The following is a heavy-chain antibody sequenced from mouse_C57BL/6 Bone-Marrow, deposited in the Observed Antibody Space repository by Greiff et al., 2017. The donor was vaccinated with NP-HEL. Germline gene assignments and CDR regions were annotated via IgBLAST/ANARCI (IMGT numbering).Heavy chain of an antibody. V-gene: IGHV1-81*01. CDR2: IYPRSGNT. D-gene: IGHD3-2*02. CDR1: GYTFTSYG. Sequence: VNVVESGAELARPGASVKLSCKASGYTFTSYGISWVKQRTGQGLEWIGEIYPRSGNTYYNEKFKGKATLTADKSSSTAYMELRSLTSEDSAVYFCAREAGTWFAYWGQGTLVTVSA. J-gene: IGHJ3*01. CDR3: AREAGTWFAY.